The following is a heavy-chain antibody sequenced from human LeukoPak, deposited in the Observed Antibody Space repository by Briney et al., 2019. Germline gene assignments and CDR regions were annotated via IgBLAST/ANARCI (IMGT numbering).Heavy chain of an antibody. J-gene: IGHJ4*02. V-gene: IGHV4-4*07. Sequence: PSETLSLTCTVSGGSISSYYWSWIRQPAGKGLEWIGRIYTSGSTNYNPSLKSRVTISVDTSKNQFSLKLSSVTAADTAVYYCARDLAAAAPSGLFDYWGQGTLVTVSS. CDR2: IYTSGST. D-gene: IGHD6-13*01. CDR3: ARDLAAAAPSGLFDY. CDR1: GGSISSYY.